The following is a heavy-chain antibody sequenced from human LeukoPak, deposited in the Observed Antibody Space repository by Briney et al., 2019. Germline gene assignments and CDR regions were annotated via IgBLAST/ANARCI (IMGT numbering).Heavy chain of an antibody. Sequence: SETLSLTCGVYGGSFSGYWWSWIRQPPGKGLEWIGYIYYSGNTNYNPSLKSRVTISVDTSKNQFSLKLSSVTAADTAVYYCARSGALTGYLYWGQGTLVTVSS. CDR1: GGSFSGYW. V-gene: IGHV4-59*01. J-gene: IGHJ4*02. D-gene: IGHD3-9*01. CDR2: IYYSGNT. CDR3: ARSGALTGYLY.